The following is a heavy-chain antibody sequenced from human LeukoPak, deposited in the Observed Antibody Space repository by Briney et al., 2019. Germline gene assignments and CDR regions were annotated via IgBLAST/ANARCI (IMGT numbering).Heavy chain of an antibody. CDR1: GGSFSGYY. D-gene: IGHD6-6*01. CDR2: INHSGST. J-gene: IGHJ5*02. Sequence: SETLSLTCAVYGGSFSGYYWSWIRQPPGKGLEWIGEINHSGSTYYNPSLKSRVTISVDTSKNQFSLKLSSVTAADTAVYYCARQGINTRYSSSSHWFDHWGQGTLVTVSS. V-gene: IGHV4-34*01. CDR3: ARQGINTRYSSSSHWFDH.